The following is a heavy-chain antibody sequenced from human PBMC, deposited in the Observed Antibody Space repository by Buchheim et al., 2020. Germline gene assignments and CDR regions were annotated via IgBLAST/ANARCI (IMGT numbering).Heavy chain of an antibody. CDR1: GYTFSSFY. CDR2: VNSDSGST. D-gene: IGHD3-3*01. V-gene: IGHV1-46*01. CDR3: ARVGDWSGFLDY. Sequence: QVQLVQSGAEVKKPGASVKVSCKASGYTFSSFYILWVRLAPGRGLEWMGIVNSDSGSTRYAQKFQDRVTMTRDTSTTTVYMELSSLRSEDTAVYYCARVGDWSGFLDYWGQGT. J-gene: IGHJ4*02.